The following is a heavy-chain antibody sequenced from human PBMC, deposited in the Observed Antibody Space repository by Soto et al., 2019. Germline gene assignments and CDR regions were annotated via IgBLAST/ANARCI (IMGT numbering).Heavy chain of an antibody. CDR3: ARESRLLNWFDP. J-gene: IGHJ5*02. Sequence: ASVKVSCKASGGTFSSYAISWVRQAPGQGLEWMGGIIPIFGTASYAQKFQGRVTITADESTSTAYMELSSLRSEDTAVYYCARESRLLNWFDPWGQGTLVTVSS. CDR2: IIPIFGTA. CDR1: GGTFSSYA. D-gene: IGHD3-22*01. V-gene: IGHV1-69*13.